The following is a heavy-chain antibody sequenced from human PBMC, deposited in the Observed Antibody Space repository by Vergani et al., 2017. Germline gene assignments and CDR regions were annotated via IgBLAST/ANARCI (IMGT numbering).Heavy chain of an antibody. Sequence: QVQLQQWGAGLLKPSETLSLTCAVYGGSFSGYYWSWIRQPPGKGLEWIGSIYYSGSTYYNPSLKSRVTISVDTSKNQFSLKLSSVTAADTAVYYCARVGSYYDYWGQGTLVTVSS. V-gene: IGHV4-34*01. J-gene: IGHJ4*02. D-gene: IGHD1-26*01. CDR2: IYYSGST. CDR3: ARVGSYYDY. CDR1: GGSFSGYY.